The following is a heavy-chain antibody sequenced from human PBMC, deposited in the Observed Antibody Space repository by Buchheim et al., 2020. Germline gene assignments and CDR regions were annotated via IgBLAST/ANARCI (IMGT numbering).Heavy chain of an antibody. CDR2: MNPNSGNT. D-gene: IGHD3-3*01. Sequence: QVQLVQSGAEVKKLGASVKVSCKASGYTFTSYDINWVRQATGQGLEWMGWMNPNSGNTGYAQKFQGRVTMTRNTPISTGYMELSSLRSEDAAVYYDARGGKDSYYFWSGYAIRRMNWFDPWGQGTL. CDR3: ARGGKDSYYFWSGYAIRRMNWFDP. V-gene: IGHV1-8*01. J-gene: IGHJ5*02. CDR1: GYTFTSYD.